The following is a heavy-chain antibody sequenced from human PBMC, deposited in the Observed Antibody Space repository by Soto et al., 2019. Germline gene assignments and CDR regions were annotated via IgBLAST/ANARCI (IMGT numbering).Heavy chain of an antibody. J-gene: IGHJ3*02. CDR1: GFTFSDYF. CDR2: ISSSGSTK. CDR3: VRYVYNWSSLDLFGI. Sequence: QVQLVESGGGLVKPGGSLRLSCAASGFTFSDYFISWIRQAPGKGLEWVSYISSSGSTKHYADSVKGRFTISRDNANNSFYLQMNSLSAEDTAVYYCVRYVYNWSSLDLFGIWGQGTMFTVSS. D-gene: IGHD1-20*01. V-gene: IGHV3-11*01.